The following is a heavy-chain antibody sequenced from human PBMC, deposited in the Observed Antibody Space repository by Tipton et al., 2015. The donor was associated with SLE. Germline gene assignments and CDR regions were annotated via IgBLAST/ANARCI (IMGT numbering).Heavy chain of an antibody. CDR1: GFTFSSYA. CDR2: ISGSGGST. J-gene: IGHJ6*02. Sequence: SLRLSCAASGFTFSSYAMSWVRQAPGKGLEWVSGISGSGGSTYYADSVKGRFTISRDNSKNTLYLQMNSLRAEDTAVYYCAKHAAAVAGLYYGMGVWGQGTTVTVSS. D-gene: IGHD6-19*01. CDR3: AKHAAAVAGLYYGMGV. V-gene: IGHV3-23*01.